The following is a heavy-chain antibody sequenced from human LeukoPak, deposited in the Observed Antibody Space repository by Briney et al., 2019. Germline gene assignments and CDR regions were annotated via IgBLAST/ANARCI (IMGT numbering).Heavy chain of an antibody. CDR2: INSDGSST. CDR3: ARDYYTSGSPNDY. Sequence: GRSLRLSCAATGFTFDDSAMRWVRQAPGKGLEWVSRINSDGSSTNYADSVKGRFTISRDNAKNTLYLQMNSLRAEDTAVYYCARDYYTSGSPNDYWGQGTLVTVSS. CDR1: GFTFDDSA. D-gene: IGHD3-10*01. V-gene: IGHV3-74*01. J-gene: IGHJ4*02.